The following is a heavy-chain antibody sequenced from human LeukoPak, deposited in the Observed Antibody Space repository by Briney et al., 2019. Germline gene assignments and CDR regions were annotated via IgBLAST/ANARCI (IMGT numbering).Heavy chain of an antibody. D-gene: IGHD3-10*01. V-gene: IGHV3-33*06. Sequence: GRSLRLSCAASGFTFSLYGMHWVRQAPGKGLEWVALMSNDGSKTYYADFVKGRFTISRDNSKNTVYLQVSSLRADDTSVYYCAKDSRGANFFGDFDYWGQGTLVTVSS. J-gene: IGHJ4*02. CDR2: MSNDGSKT. CDR1: GFTFSLYG. CDR3: AKDSRGANFFGDFDY.